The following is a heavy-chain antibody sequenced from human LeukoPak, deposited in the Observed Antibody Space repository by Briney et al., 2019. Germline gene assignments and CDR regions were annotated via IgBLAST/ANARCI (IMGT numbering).Heavy chain of an antibody. V-gene: IGHV3-21*01. CDR1: GGSISSSS. CDR3: AKDSGSYVLGRLDY. D-gene: IGHD1-26*01. J-gene: IGHJ4*02. CDR2: ISSSSSYI. Sequence: ETLSLTCTVSGGSISSSSYYWGWIRQAPGKGLERVSSISSSSSYIYYADSVKGRFTISRDNAKNSLYLQMNSLRAEDTAVYYCAKDSGSYVLGRLDYWGQGTLVTVSS.